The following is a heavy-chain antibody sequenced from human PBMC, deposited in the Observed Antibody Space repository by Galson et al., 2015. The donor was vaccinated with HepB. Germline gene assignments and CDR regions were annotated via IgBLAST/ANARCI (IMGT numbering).Heavy chain of an antibody. J-gene: IGHJ6*02. CDR1: GFTFSSYA. Sequence: SLRLSCAASGFTFSSYAMHWVRQAPGKGLEWVAVISYDGSNKYYADSVKGRFTISRDNSKNTLYLQMNSLRAEDTAVYYCARGLGYCSSTSCYESYYYYGMDVWGQGTTVTVSS. D-gene: IGHD2-2*01. CDR2: ISYDGSNK. CDR3: ARGLGYCSSTSCYESYYYYGMDV. V-gene: IGHV3-30-3*01.